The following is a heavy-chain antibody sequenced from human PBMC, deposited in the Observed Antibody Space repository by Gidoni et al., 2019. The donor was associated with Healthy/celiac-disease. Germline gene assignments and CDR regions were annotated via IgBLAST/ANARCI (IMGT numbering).Heavy chain of an antibody. CDR2: INPSGGST. CDR1: GYTFTSYY. D-gene: IGHD2-2*02. J-gene: IGHJ4*02. Sequence: QVQLVQSGAEVKKPGASVKVSCKASGYTFTSYYMHWVRQAPGQGLEWMGIINPSGGSTSYAQKFQGRVTMTRDTSTSTVYMELSSLRSEDTAVYYCARSLDIVVVPAAIPYYWGQGTLVTVSS. V-gene: IGHV1-46*01. CDR3: ARSLDIVVVPAAIPYY.